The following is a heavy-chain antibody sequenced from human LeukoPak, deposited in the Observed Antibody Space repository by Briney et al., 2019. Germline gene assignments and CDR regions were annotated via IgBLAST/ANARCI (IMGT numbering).Heavy chain of an antibody. V-gene: IGHV3-74*01. CDR1: GFTFSSYW. CDR3: AKSRGTYFLYFNY. CDR2: INNDGSST. Sequence: GGSLRLSCAASGFTFSSYWMHWVRQTPGKGLVWVSRINNDGSSTRNADAVKGRFTISRDNSKNTLYLQMNSLRAEDTAVFFCAKSRGTYFLYFNYWGPGTLVSVSS. J-gene: IGHJ4*02. D-gene: IGHD1-26*01.